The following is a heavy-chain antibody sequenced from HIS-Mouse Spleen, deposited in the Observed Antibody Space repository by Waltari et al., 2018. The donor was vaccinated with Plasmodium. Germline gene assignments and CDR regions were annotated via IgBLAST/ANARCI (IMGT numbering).Heavy chain of an antibody. V-gene: IGHV4-34*01. CDR1: GGSFSGYY. CDR3: ARVTSSGVYWYFDL. CDR2: INHSGST. Sequence: QVQLQQWGAGLLKPSETLSLTCAVYGGSFSGYYWSWIRQPPGKGLAWIGEINHSGSTTYSPSRKSRVTISVDTSKTQFSLKLSSVTAADTAVYYCARVTSSGVYWYFDLWGRGTLVTVSS. D-gene: IGHD3-3*01. J-gene: IGHJ2*01.